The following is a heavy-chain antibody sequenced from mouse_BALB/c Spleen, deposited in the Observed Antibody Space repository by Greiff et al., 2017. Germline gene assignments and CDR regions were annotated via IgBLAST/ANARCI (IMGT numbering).Heavy chain of an antibody. CDR1: GFSLTSYG. J-gene: IGHJ4*01. CDR2: IWAGGST. V-gene: IGHV2-9*02. CDR3: ARVPLITTGAMDY. D-gene: IGHD1-1*01. Sequence: VQLQESGPGLVAPSQSLSITCTVSGFSLTSYGVHWVRQPPGKGLEWLGVIWAGGSTNYNSALMSRLSISKDNSKSQVFLKMNSLQTDDTAMYYCARVPLITTGAMDYWGQGTSVTVSS.